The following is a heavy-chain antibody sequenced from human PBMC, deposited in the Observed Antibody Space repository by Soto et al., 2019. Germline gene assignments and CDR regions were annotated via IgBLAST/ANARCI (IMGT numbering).Heavy chain of an antibody. D-gene: IGHD3-9*01. Sequence: QVQLQESGPGLVKPSETLSLTCTVSGGSISSYYWSWIRQPPGKGLEWIGYIYYSGSTNYNPSLNSRVTIAVATSKNHFALKLSSVTAADTAVYYCAREPVWDILPGYPTRGWFDPWGQGTLVTVSS. J-gene: IGHJ5*02. CDR2: IYYSGST. CDR1: GGSISSYY. V-gene: IGHV4-59*01. CDR3: AREPVWDILPGYPTRGWFDP.